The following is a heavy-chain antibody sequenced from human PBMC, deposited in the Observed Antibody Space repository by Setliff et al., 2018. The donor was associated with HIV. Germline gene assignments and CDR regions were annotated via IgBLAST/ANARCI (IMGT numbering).Heavy chain of an antibody. CDR2: ISSSGTTI. Sequence: HPGGSLRLSCAASGFTFSNYEMNWVRQAPGKGLEWVSYISSSGTTIYYADSVKGRFTISRDNTKNSLYLQLNSLRAEDTAVYYCARDAAAPAAIEGAFDIWGQGTMVTV. CDR1: GFTFSNYE. D-gene: IGHD2-2*02. CDR3: ARDAAAPAAIEGAFDI. J-gene: IGHJ3*02. V-gene: IGHV3-48*03.